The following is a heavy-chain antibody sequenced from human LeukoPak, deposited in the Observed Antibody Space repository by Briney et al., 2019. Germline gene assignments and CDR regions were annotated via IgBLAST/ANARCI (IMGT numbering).Heavy chain of an antibody. CDR3: ARDPTQWLRYGYFDY. J-gene: IGHJ4*02. CDR1: GYTFTSYG. Sequence: ASVKVSCKASGYTFTSYGISWVRQAPGQGLEWMGWISAYNGNTNYAQKLQGRVTMTTDTSTSTAYMELRGLRAEDTAVYYCARDPTQWLRYGYFDYWGQGTLVTVSS. D-gene: IGHD5-12*01. CDR2: ISAYNGNT. V-gene: IGHV1-18*01.